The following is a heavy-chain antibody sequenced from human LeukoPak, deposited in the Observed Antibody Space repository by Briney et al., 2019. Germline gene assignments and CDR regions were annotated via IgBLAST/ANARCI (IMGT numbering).Heavy chain of an antibody. J-gene: IGHJ3*02. Sequence: GKSLKISCRGSGYSFTSYWIGWVRQMPGKGLEWMGIIYPGDSDTRYSPSFQGQVTISADKSISTAYLQWSSLKASDTAMYYCARTPNLGGKLPVLEERPALGFGELFRTDDAFDIWGQGTMVTVSS. CDR1: GYSFTSYW. D-gene: IGHD3-10*01. CDR2: IYPGDSDT. V-gene: IGHV5-51*01. CDR3: ARTPNLGGKLPVLEERPALGFGELFRTDDAFDI.